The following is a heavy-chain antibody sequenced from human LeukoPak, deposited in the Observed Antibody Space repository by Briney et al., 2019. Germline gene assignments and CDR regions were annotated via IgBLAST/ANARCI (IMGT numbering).Heavy chain of an antibody. V-gene: IGHV3-7*03. CDR1: GFTLSNHW. CDR2: IKQDGIEK. D-gene: IGHD2-2*01. CDR3: TTVLTPWVVPAAIGYYYMDV. J-gene: IGHJ6*03. Sequence: GGSLRLSCAASGFTLSNHWMIWVRQAPGKGLECVANIKQDGIEKYYLDSAKGRFTISRDNAKNSVYLQMNSLKTEDTAVYYCTTVLTPWVVPAAIGYYYMDVWGKGTTVTVSS.